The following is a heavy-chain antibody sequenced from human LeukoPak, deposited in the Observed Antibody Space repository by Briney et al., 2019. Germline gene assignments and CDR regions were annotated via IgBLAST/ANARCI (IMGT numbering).Heavy chain of an antibody. CDR2: ISGGTR. Sequence: GGSLRLSCTASGFTFGDYLMSWVRQAPGKGLEWIGLISGGTREYASAVKGRGTITIDDSTNIAYLQMNSLTTEDTAVYYCSRGSGWLSVYWGQGTLVTVSS. CDR1: GFTFGDYL. V-gene: IGHV3-49*04. D-gene: IGHD6-19*01. CDR3: SRGSGWLSVY. J-gene: IGHJ4*02.